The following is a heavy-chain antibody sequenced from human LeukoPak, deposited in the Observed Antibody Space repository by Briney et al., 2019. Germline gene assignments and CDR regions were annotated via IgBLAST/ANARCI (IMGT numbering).Heavy chain of an antibody. J-gene: IGHJ4*02. V-gene: IGHV1-46*01. D-gene: IGHD3-16*01. CDR2: ILPGGGST. CDR3: ARSSFLWYFDS. CDR1: GYTFTNYY. Sequence: GASVKVSCKASGYTFTNYYIHCMRQAPGQGREWMGVILPGGGSTSYAQKFQGRATMTRDMSTNTVYMVLSSLRSEDTAVYYCARSSFLWYFDSWGQGTLVTVSS.